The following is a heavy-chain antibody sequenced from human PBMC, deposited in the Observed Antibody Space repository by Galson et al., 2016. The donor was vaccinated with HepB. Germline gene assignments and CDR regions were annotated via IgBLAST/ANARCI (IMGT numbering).Heavy chain of an antibody. D-gene: IGHD3-10*01. Sequence: SLRLSCAASGFTFSDYSMNWVRQAPGKGLEWIAYIDRSRSSIYYADSMKGRFTISRDNAKNSLYLQINSLGAEDTAVYYCARDLYFGSGSDFWGQGTLVTVSS. CDR2: IDRSRSSI. V-gene: IGHV3-48*01. CDR1: GFTFSDYS. CDR3: ARDLYFGSGSDF. J-gene: IGHJ4*02.